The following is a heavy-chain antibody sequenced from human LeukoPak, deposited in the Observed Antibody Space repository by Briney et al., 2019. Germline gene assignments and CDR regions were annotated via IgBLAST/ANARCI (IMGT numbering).Heavy chain of an antibody. D-gene: IGHD5-12*01. CDR3: ARASTGAYSGYDYFDY. Sequence: GGSLRLSCAASGFTVSSNYMSWVRQAPGKGLEWVSVIYSGGSTYYADSVKGRFTISRDNSKNTLYLQMNSLRAEDTAVYYCARASTGAYSGYDYFDYWGQGTLVTVSS. CDR2: IYSGGST. CDR1: GFTVSSNY. V-gene: IGHV3-53*01. J-gene: IGHJ4*02.